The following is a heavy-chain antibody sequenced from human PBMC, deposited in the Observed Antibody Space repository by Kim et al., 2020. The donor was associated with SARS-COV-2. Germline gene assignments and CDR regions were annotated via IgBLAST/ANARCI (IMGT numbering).Heavy chain of an antibody. CDR2: ISAYNGNT. CDR1: GYTFTSYG. CDR3: ARDPRRGYSYGYCDY. J-gene: IGHJ4*02. V-gene: IGHV1-18*01. D-gene: IGHD5-18*01. Sequence: ASVKVSCKASGYTFTSYGISWVRQAPGQGLEWMGWISAYNGNTNYAQKLQGRVTMTTDTSTSTAYMELRSLRSDDTAVYYCARDPRRGYSYGYCDYWGQGTLVTVSS.